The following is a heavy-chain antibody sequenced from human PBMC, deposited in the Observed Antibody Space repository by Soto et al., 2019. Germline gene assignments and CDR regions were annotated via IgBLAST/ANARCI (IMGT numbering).Heavy chain of an antibody. CDR2: IIPIFGTA. CDR1: GGTFSSYA. Sequence: SVKVSCKASGGTFSSYAISWVRQAPGQGLEWMGGIIPIFGTANYAQKFQGRVTITADESTSTAYMELSSLRSEDTAVYYCAWIAAAGTGYGMDVWGQGTTVTVSS. J-gene: IGHJ6*02. CDR3: AWIAAAGTGYGMDV. V-gene: IGHV1-69*13. D-gene: IGHD6-13*01.